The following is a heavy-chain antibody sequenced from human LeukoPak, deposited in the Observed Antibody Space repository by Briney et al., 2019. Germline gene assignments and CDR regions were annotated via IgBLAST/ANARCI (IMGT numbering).Heavy chain of an antibody. CDR3: TRDRELGF. V-gene: IGHV4-59*01. CDR2: IYHSEST. CDR1: GVSISIYY. D-gene: IGHD1-26*01. J-gene: IGHJ4*02. Sequence: SETLSLTCTVSGVSISIYYWTWIRQPPGKGLEWIGSIYHSESTIYNPSLKSRVTISGDTSKNQFSLTLASVTAADTAMYYCTRDRELGFWGQGTLVTVSS.